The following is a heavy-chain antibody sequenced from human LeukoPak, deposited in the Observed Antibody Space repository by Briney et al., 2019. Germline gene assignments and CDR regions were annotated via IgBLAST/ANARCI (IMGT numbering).Heavy chain of an antibody. Sequence: SETLSLTCTVSGGSISSSDYYWGWIRQPPGKGLEWIGSIYYGGSTYYNPSLKSRVTISVDTSMNQFSLKLSFVTTADTAVYYCARALGYCSGGSCTRGYNWFDPWGQGTLVTVSS. V-gene: IGHV4-39*01. J-gene: IGHJ5*02. CDR1: GGSISSSDYY. CDR3: ARALGYCSGGSCTRGYNWFDP. D-gene: IGHD2-15*01. CDR2: IYYGGST.